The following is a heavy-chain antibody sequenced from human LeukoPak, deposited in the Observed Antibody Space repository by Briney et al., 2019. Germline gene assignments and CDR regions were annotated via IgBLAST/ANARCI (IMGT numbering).Heavy chain of an antibody. V-gene: IGHV4-34*01. Sequence: SETLSLTCAVYGGSSSGYYWSWIRQPPGKGLEWIGEINHSGSTNYNPSLKSRVTISVDTSKNQFSLKLSSVAAADTAVYYCARQEYSSSWSPPEYFDLWGRGTLVTVSS. J-gene: IGHJ2*01. CDR1: GGSSSGYY. CDR3: ARQEYSSSWSPPEYFDL. D-gene: IGHD6-13*01. CDR2: INHSGST.